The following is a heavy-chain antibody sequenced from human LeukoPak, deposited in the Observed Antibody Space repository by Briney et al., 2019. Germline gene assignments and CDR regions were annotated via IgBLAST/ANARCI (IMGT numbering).Heavy chain of an antibody. CDR3: AKSSRVGSSGYYFPDAFDI. CDR2: IGDIGIST. CDR1: GFTSSSYA. Sequence: GGSLRLSCAASGFTSSSYAMSWVRQAPGKGLEWASGIGDIGISTYYADSVKGRFTISRDNSKNTLYLQMNSLRAEDTAVYYCAKSSRVGSSGYYFPDAFDIWGQGTMVTVSS. D-gene: IGHD3-22*01. J-gene: IGHJ3*02. V-gene: IGHV3-23*01.